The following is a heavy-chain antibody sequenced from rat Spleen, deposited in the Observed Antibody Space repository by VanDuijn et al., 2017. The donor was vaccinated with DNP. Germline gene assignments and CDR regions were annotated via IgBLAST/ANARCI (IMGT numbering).Heavy chain of an antibody. Sequence: EVHLVESGGGLIQPGRSLNLSCVASGFTFSNYGMAWVRQAPTKGLEWVASISNSGGSTYYRDSGQGRFTISRDNAKSTLYLQMDSLRSEDTATYYCTTGAGSPWGQGTSVTVSS. CDR3: TTGAGSP. V-gene: IGHV5S23*01. CDR1: GFTFSNYG. CDR2: ISNSGGST. J-gene: IGHJ4*01. D-gene: IGHD1-4*01.